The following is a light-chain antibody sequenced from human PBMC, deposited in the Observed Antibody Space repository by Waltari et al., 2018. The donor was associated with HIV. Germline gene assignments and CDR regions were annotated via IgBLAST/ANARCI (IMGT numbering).Light chain of an antibody. V-gene: IGKV1-9*01. Sequence: DLLLTQSPPFPSASVGDRVTISCRASQGIRDYLAWFQQKPGRAPKLLIFGASTLQSGVPSRFSGSGSGTQFTLTISSLQPDDFATYYGQQHNTYPLTFGPGT. CDR3: QQHNTYPLT. CDR2: GAS. J-gene: IGKJ3*01. CDR1: QGIRDY.